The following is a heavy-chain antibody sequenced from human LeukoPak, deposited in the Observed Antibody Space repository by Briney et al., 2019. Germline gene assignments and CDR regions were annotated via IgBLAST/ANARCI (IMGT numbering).Heavy chain of an antibody. CDR1: GFTFSSHR. CDR2: IDSDGSGT. D-gene: IGHD3-10*01. J-gene: IGHJ4*02. CDR3: AKGDPYGSGSYPVDY. V-gene: IGHV3-74*01. Sequence: GGSLRLSCAASGFTFSSHRMYWVRQGPGKGLVWVSRIDSDGSGTSYADSVKGRFTISRDNSKNTLYLQMNSLRPEDTAVYYCAKGDPYGSGSYPVDYWGQGTLVTVSS.